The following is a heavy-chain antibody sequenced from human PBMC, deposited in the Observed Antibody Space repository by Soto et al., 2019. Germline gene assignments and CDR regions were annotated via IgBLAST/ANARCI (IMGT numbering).Heavy chain of an antibody. CDR2: INPNSGGT. Sequence: ASVKVSCKASGYTFTGYYMHWVRQAPGQGLEWMGWINPNSGGTNYAQKFQGWVTMTRDTSISTAYMELSRLRSDDTAVYYCARGPMITFGGVIVRAHYFDYWGQGTLVTVSS. J-gene: IGHJ4*02. CDR1: GYTFTGYY. CDR3: ARGPMITFGGVIVRAHYFDY. D-gene: IGHD3-16*02. V-gene: IGHV1-2*04.